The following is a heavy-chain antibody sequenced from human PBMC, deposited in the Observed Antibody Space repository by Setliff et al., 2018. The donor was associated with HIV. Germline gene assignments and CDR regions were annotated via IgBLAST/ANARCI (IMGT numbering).Heavy chain of an antibody. D-gene: IGHD6-19*01. J-gene: IGHJ5*02. CDR2: IYTSGST. Sequence: PSETLSLTCTVSGGSISSGNYYWSWIRQPAGKGLEWIGRIYTSGSTNYNPSLKSRVTMSVDTSKNQFSLKLSSVTAADTAVYYCARVNLYSSGWYLDNNWFDTWGQGTLVTVSS. V-gene: IGHV4-61*02. CDR1: GGSISSGNYY. CDR3: ARVNLYSSGWYLDNNWFDT.